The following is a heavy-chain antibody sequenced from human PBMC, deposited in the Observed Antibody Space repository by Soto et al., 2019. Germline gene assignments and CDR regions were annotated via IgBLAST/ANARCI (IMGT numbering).Heavy chain of an antibody. CDR3: AHSSGYCSGGSCYSIDY. D-gene: IGHD2-15*01. CDR1: GFSLSTSGVG. V-gene: IGHV2-5*02. CDR2: IYWDDDK. J-gene: IGHJ4*02. Sequence: QITLKESGPTLVKPTQTLTLTCTFSGFSLSTSGVGVGWIRQPPGKALEWLALIYWDDDKRYSPSLKSRLTITQDTSKNQVVLTMTNMDPVDTATYYCAHSSGYCSGGSCYSIDYWGQGTLVTVSS.